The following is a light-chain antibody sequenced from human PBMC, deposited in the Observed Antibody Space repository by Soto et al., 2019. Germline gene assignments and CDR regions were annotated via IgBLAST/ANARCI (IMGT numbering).Light chain of an antibody. CDR3: HQYYSTPYA. CDR1: QNILYSSSNKNY. Sequence: TVMTQFPDSLAVSLGERATINCKSSQNILYSSSNKNYLSWYQQKPGQPPKLLISWASTRESGVPDRFSGSGSGTDFTLTISSLQAEDVAVYYCHQYYSTPYAFGQGTKLEIK. CDR2: WAS. J-gene: IGKJ2*01. V-gene: IGKV4-1*01.